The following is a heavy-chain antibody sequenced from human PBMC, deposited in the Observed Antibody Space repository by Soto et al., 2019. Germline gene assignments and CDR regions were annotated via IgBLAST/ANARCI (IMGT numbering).Heavy chain of an antibody. V-gene: IGHV4-31*03. J-gene: IGHJ4*02. CDR1: GGSGKSGGYY. CDR2: MYSSGST. D-gene: IGHD6-6*01. CDR3: ARSISYSRSSFDY. Sequence: QVQLQESGPGLVKPSQTLSLTCTVSGGSGKSGGYYWSWIRKHPGKGLEWIGYMYSSGSTYYNPSLKRRITISVDTSKNQLSLKLSSVTAADTAMYYCARSISYSRSSFDYWGQGTLVTVSS.